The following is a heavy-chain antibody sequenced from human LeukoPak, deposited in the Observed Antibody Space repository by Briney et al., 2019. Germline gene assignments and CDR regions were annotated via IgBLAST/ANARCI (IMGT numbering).Heavy chain of an antibody. J-gene: IGHJ4*02. Sequence: PGGSLRLSCAASGFTFSSYGMHWVRQAPGKGLEWVAVISCDGSNKYYADSVKGRFTISRDNSRNTLYLQMNSLRAEDTAVYYCAKGRSGLQFDLDYWGQGTLVTVSS. CDR3: AKGRSGLQFDLDY. CDR1: GFTFSSYG. D-gene: IGHD3-10*01. CDR2: ISCDGSNK. V-gene: IGHV3-30*18.